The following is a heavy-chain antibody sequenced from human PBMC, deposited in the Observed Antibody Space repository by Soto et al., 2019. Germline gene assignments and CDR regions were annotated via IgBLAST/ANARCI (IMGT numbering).Heavy chain of an antibody. CDR2: IYYSATT. J-gene: IGHJ4*02. CDR3: AIYGGNSVYFDY. D-gene: IGHD4-17*01. Sequence: SETLSLTCTVSGGSISSYYWSWIRQPPGKGLEWIGYIYYSATTNYNPSLKSRVTISVDTSKNQFSLKLTSVTAADTAVYYCAIYGGNSVYFDYWGQGTLVTVSS. V-gene: IGHV4-59*08. CDR1: GGSISSYY.